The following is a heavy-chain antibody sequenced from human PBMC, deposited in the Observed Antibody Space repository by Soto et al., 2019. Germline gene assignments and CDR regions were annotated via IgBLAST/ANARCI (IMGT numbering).Heavy chain of an antibody. CDR3: ARDGPEQQLVLNNNDAFDI. J-gene: IGHJ3*02. V-gene: IGHV3-33*01. CDR2: IWYDGSNK. Sequence: QVQLVESGGGVVQPGRSLRLSCAASGFTFSSYGMHWVRQAPAKGLEWVAVIWYDGSNKYYAYSVKGRFTISRDNSKNTLYLQMNSLRAEGPAVYYCARDGPEQQLVLNNNDAFDIWGQGTMVTVSS. CDR1: GFTFSSYG. D-gene: IGHD6-13*01.